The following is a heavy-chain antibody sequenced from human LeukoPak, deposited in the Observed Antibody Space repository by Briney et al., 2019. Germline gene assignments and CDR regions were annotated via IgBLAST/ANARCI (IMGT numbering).Heavy chain of an antibody. CDR1: GFTVSTNY. J-gene: IGHJ6*02. CDR3: ARAFPYYYDSSGYSRALFDYYGMDV. CDR2: IYSDGRT. V-gene: IGHV3-53*01. D-gene: IGHD3-22*01. Sequence: GGSLRLSCAASGFTVSTNYMSWVRQAPGKGLEWVSVIYSDGRTYYADSVKGRFTISRDNSKNTLYLQMNSLRAEDTAVYYCARAFPYYYDSSGYSRALFDYYGMDVWGQGTTVTVSS.